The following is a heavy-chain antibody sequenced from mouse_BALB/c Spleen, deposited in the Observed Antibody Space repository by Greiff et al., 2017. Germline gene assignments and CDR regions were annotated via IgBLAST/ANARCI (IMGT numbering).Heavy chain of an antibody. CDR1: GFTFSSYG. CDR3: ARLGLYHGLDY. D-gene: IGHD2-3*01. V-gene: IGHV5-6*01. Sequence: EVHLVESGGDLVKPGGSLKLSCAASGFTFSSYGMSWVRQTPDKRLEWVATISSGGSYTYYPDSVKGRFTISRDNAKNTLYLQMSSLKSEDTAMYYCARLGLYHGLDYWGQGTTLTVSS. J-gene: IGHJ2*01. CDR2: ISSGGSYT.